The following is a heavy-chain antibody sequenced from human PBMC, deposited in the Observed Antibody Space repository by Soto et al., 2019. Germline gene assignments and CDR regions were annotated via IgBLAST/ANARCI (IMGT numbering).Heavy chain of an antibody. CDR1: GYTFTSYA. D-gene: IGHD5-18*01. CDR2: TNAGNSNT. J-gene: IGHJ6*02. CDR3: ARDLRGYSYGYRPYYYYGMDV. V-gene: IGHV1-3*01. Sequence: ASVKVSCKASGYTFTSYAMHWVRQAPGQRLEWMGWTNAGNSNTKYSQKFQGRVTITRDTSASTAYMELSSLRSEDTAVYYCARDLRGYSYGYRPYYYYGMDVWGQGTTVTVSS.